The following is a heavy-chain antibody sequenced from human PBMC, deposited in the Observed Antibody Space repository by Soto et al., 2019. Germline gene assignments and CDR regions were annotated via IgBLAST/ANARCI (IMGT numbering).Heavy chain of an antibody. V-gene: IGHV3-23*01. CDR2: ISGSGGST. D-gene: IGHD3-22*01. Sequence: GGSLRLSCAASGFTFSSYAMSWVRQAPGKGLEWVSAISGSGGSTYYADSVKGRFTISRDNSKNTLYLQMNSLRAEDTAVYYWAKDHFDEGYDSSGYYSAYWGQGTLVTVSS. CDR3: AKDHFDEGYDSSGYYSAY. J-gene: IGHJ4*02. CDR1: GFTFSSYA.